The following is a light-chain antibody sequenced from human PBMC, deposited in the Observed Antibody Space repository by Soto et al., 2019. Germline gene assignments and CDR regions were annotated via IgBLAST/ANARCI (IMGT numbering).Light chain of an antibody. CDR2: GGS. V-gene: IGKV1-12*01. J-gene: IGKJ5*01. Sequence: DIQTTEPPSSVSASVGERVTVTCRSSEDLSTWLAWYQQKPGNAPKLVIYGGSSWQSGVPSRFSGSGSGTDFTLTISSLQPEDFATYYCQHADSFPLITFGQGTRLEIK. CDR3: QHADSFPLIT. CDR1: EDLSTW.